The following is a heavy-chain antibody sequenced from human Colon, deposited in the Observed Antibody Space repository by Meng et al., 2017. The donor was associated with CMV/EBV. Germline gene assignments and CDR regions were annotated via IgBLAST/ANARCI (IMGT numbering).Heavy chain of an antibody. V-gene: IGHV3-73*01. Sequence: APGLIFRGSAMHGVRQAPGKGLEWLGRIRTRPNGYATAYAASVEGRFTISRDDSESTAYLEMNSLRAEDAAVYYCAVLAVTEPNSYWGQGTLVTVSS. CDR3: AVLAVTEPNSY. CDR1: GLIFRGSA. D-gene: IGHD2-21*02. CDR2: IRTRPNGYAT. J-gene: IGHJ4*02.